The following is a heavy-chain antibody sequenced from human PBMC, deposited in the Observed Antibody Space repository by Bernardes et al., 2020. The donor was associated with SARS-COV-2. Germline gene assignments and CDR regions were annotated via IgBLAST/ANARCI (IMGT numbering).Heavy chain of an antibody. CDR3: ARGARLGYLDS. CDR1: GDSISDDFW. V-gene: IGHV4-4*02. Sequence: SETLSLTCAVSGDSISDDFWWSWVRQSPAKGLEWIGEVNQSGTTNYHSPLKSRVTISVDNSKNQFFLKLTSLTAADTAVYYCARGARLGYLDSWGQGALVPSPQ. J-gene: IGHJ4*02. CDR2: VNQSGTT. D-gene: IGHD3-9*01.